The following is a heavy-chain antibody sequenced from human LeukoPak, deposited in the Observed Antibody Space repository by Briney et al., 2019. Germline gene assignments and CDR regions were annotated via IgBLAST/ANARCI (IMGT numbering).Heavy chain of an antibody. CDR2: IYYSGST. Sequence: KPSETLSLTCTVSGGSVSSSLYYWGWIRQPPGKGLEWIGSIYYSGSTSYNPSLKSRVTISVDTSKNQFSLKLTPVTTADTAVYYCASRNKILTGYVFDFWGQGTLVTVSS. D-gene: IGHD3-9*01. CDR1: GGSVSSSLYY. CDR3: ASRNKILTGYVFDF. J-gene: IGHJ4*02. V-gene: IGHV4-39*01.